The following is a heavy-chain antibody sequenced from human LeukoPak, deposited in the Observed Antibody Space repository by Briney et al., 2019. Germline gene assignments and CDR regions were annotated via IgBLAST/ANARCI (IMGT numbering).Heavy chain of an antibody. V-gene: IGHV3-66*01. CDR1: GFTVSSNY. CDR2: IYSGGST. J-gene: IGHJ6*02. D-gene: IGHD3-9*01. Sequence: GGSLRLSCAASGFTVSSNYMSWVRQAPGKGLEWVSVIYSGGSTYYADSVKGKFTISRDNSKNTLYLQMNSLRAEDTAVYYCARDRRYFGEDGYGMDVWGQGTTVTVSS. CDR3: ARDRRYFGEDGYGMDV.